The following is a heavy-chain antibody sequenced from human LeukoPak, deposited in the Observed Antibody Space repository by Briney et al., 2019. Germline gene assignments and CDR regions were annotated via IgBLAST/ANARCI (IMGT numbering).Heavy chain of an antibody. D-gene: IGHD2-2*01. CDR3: ATLKLTGVLGATGGDYFDD. CDR1: GGSISSSTYY. J-gene: IGHJ4*02. CDR2: IYYSGST. V-gene: IGHV4-30-4*08. Sequence: PSETLSLTCTVSGGSISSSTYYWGWLRQPPGTGLEWIGYIYYSGSTYYNPSLKSRVTISVDTSKNQFSLKLSSLTAAAPAVYSCATLKLTGVLGATGGDYFDDWGQGTLVTVSS.